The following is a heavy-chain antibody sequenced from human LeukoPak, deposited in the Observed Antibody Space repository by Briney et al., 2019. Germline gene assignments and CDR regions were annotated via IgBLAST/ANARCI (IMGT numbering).Heavy chain of an antibody. CDR1: GGSISTYY. CDR3: ARQLGSGRGSDNPSWYFDL. V-gene: IGHV4-59*08. Sequence: PSETLSLTCTVSGGSISTYYWSWIRQPPGKGLEWIGYIYYSGSFIYNPSLKSRVTISVDTSKNQFSLKLISVTAADAAVYYCARQLGSGRGSDNPSWYFDLWGRGTLVTVSS. D-gene: IGHD7-27*01. J-gene: IGHJ2*01. CDR2: IYYSGSF.